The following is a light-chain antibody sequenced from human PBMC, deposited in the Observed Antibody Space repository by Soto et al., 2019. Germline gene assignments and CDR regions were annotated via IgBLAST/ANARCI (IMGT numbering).Light chain of an antibody. CDR2: DVS. J-gene: IGLJ1*01. V-gene: IGLV2-14*01. CDR1: SSDVGGYNY. CDR3: SSYTSSREKV. Sequence: QSVLTQPASVSGSPGQSITISCTGTSSDVGGYNYVSWYQQYPGKAPKLMIHDVSNRPPGVSDRFSGSKSGNTASLTISGLQAEAEADYYCSSYTSSREKVFGTGTKVTVL.